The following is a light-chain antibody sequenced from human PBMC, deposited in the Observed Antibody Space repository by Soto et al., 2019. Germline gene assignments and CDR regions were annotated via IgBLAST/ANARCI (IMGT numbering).Light chain of an antibody. V-gene: IGKV1-39*02. J-gene: IGKJ1*01. Sequence: IQMTQCPTFLSSTVWERVTITCRSSQSISSYLNWYQQKPGKAPKLLIYAASSLQSGVPSRFSGSGSGTEFTLTISSLQPDDFATSYCQWYRTYTPRTFGQGTKVDIK. CDR2: AAS. CDR1: QSISSY. CDR3: QWYRTYTPRT.